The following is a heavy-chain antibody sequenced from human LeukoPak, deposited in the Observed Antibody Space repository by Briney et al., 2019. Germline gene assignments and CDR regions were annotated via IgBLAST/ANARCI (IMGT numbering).Heavy chain of an antibody. D-gene: IGHD5-12*01. CDR2: ISGSGSNT. V-gene: IGHV3-23*01. CDR1: GFTFGSCA. J-gene: IGHJ4*02. CDR3: VKDRIGYHRPGDF. Sequence: GGSLRLSCAASGFTFGSCAMNWVRQAPGKGLDWVSTISGSGSNTYYADSVKGRFTISRDNSRNTLYLQMNSLGAEDTALYYCVKDRIGYHRPGDFWGQGTPVTVSS.